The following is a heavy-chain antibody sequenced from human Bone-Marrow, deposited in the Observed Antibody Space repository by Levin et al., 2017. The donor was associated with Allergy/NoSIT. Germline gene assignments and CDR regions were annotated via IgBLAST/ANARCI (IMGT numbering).Heavy chain of an antibody. CDR2: INTDNGNK. CDR3: AGGHYFYFDY. Sequence: EASVKVSCKAPDHTFTSYGISWVRQAPGQGLEWMGWINTDNGNKHYAERFQGRVTMTTDTSTSTAYLELRSLTSDDTAVYYCAGGHYFYFDYWGQGTLVTVSS. D-gene: IGHD3-10*01. CDR1: DHTFTSYG. V-gene: IGHV1-18*01. J-gene: IGHJ4*02.